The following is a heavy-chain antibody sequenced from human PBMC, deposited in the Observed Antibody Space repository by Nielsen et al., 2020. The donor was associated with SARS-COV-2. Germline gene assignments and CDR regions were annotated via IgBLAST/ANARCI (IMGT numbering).Heavy chain of an antibody. CDR3: ARDLHVGSSGWWPEDY. J-gene: IGHJ4*02. D-gene: IGHD6-19*01. CDR1: GYTFTSYA. CDR2: INTNTGNP. Sequence: ASVKVSCKASGYTFTSYAMHWVRQAPGQRLEWMGWINTNTGNPTYAQGFTGRFVFSLDTSVSTAYLQITSLKAEDTAVYYCARDLHVGSSGWWPEDYWGQGTLVTVSS. V-gene: IGHV7-4-1*02.